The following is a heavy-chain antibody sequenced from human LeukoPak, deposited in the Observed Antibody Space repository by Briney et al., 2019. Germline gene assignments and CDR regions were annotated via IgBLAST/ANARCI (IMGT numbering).Heavy chain of an antibody. D-gene: IGHD1-26*01. CDR3: AREAGAPARYYFDY. CDR1: GGTFSSYA. Sequence: SVNVSCKASGGTFSSYAINWVRQAPGQGLEWMGGITPILGTTNYAQKFQGRVTITADESTSTAYMELTSLRSEDTAVYYCAREAGAPARYYFDYWGQGTLVTVSS. V-gene: IGHV1-69*01. J-gene: IGHJ4*02. CDR2: ITPILGTT.